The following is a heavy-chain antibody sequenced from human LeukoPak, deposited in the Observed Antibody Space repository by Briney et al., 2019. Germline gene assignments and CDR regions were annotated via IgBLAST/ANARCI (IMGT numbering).Heavy chain of an antibody. CDR3: ARVSRGPYGDYGAIESIESNGIDY. Sequence: PGGSLRLSCAASGFTFSSYGMHWVRQAPGKGLEWVAVIWYDGSNKYYADSVKGRFTISRDNSKNTLYLQMNSLRAEDTAVYYCARVSRGPYGDYGAIESIESNGIDYWGQGTLVTVSS. D-gene: IGHD4-17*01. CDR1: GFTFSSYG. V-gene: IGHV3-33*01. J-gene: IGHJ4*02. CDR2: IWYDGSNK.